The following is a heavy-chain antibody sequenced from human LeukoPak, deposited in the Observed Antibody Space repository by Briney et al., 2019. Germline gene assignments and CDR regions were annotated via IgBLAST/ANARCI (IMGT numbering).Heavy chain of an antibody. J-gene: IGHJ3*02. D-gene: IGHD3-22*01. CDR3: TTDSPLYDSSGYHAYAFDI. CDR2: ISYDGSNK. CDR1: GFTFSSYG. V-gene: IGHV3-30*03. Sequence: GRSLRLSCAASGFTFSSYGMHWVRQAPGKGLEWVAVISYDGSNKYYADSVKGRFTISRDNSKNTLYLQMNSLKTEDTAVYYCTTDSPLYDSSGYHAYAFDIWAKGQWSPSLQ.